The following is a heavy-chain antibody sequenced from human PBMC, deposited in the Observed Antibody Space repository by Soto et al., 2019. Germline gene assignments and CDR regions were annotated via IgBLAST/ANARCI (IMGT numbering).Heavy chain of an antibody. CDR1: GGFIRSYY. CDR2: IYYSGST. CDR3: ARRRVDDRYRHDAFDI. V-gene: IGHV4-59*08. D-gene: IGHD1-1*01. J-gene: IGHJ3*02. Sequence: SETLSLTCTVSGGFIRSYYWSWIRQPPGKGLEWIGYIYYSGSTNYTPSLKSRVTISGDTSKNQFSLKLSSVTAADTAVYYCARRRVDDRYRHDAFDIWGQGPMVPVSS.